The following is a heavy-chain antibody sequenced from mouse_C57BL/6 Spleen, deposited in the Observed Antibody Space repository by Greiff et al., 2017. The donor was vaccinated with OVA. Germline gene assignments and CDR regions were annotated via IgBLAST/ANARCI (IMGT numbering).Heavy chain of an antibody. CDR2: INPSSGYT. Sequence: LVESGAELARPGASVKMSCKSSGYTFTSYTMHWVKQRPGPGLAWIGYINPSSGYTKYNPKFKDKATLTADKSSCPAYMQLSSLTSEDSAVYYCSRLGYGYDGEMDDWGQGTSLTVSS. D-gene: IGHD2-2*01. CDR3: SRLGYGYDGEMDD. J-gene: IGHJ4*01. CDR1: GYTFTSYT. V-gene: IGHV1-4*01.